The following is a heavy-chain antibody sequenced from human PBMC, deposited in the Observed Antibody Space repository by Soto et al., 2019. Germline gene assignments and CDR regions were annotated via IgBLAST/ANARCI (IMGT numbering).Heavy chain of an antibody. Sequence: EVQLLESGGGLVQPGGSLRLSCAASGFTFSSYAMSWVRQAPGKGLEWVSAISGSGGSIYYGDGVNGRFTTSRDNSKNTRYLHMNSVRAEDTAVYYGAKGRLDEVTATWDFDYWGQGTLVTVSS. D-gene: IGHD2-2*01. CDR1: GFTFSSYA. J-gene: IGHJ4*02. V-gene: IGHV3-23*01. CDR2: ISGSGGSI. CDR3: AKGRLDEVTATWDFDY.